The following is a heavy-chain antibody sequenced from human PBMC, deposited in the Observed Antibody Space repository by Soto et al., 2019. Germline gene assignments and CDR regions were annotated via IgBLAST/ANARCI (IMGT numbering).Heavy chain of an antibody. CDR2: IYYSGST. CDR3: ASDYDFWSGYYSA. J-gene: IGHJ5*02. V-gene: IGHV4-31*03. D-gene: IGHD3-3*01. CDR1: GGSISSVGYY. Sequence: SETLSLTCTVSGGSISSVGYYWSWIRQHPGKGLEWIGYIYYSGSTYYNPSLKSRVTISVDTSKNQFSLKLSSVTAADTAVYYCASDYDFWSGYYSAWGQGTLVTVPS.